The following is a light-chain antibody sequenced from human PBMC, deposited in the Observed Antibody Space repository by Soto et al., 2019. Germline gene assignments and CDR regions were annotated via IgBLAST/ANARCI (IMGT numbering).Light chain of an antibody. CDR1: KVFSST. CDR2: GAS. CDR3: QQYNNWPPWT. V-gene: IGKV3-15*01. J-gene: IGKJ1*01. Sequence: EIVMTQSPPTRSLLPGERATPSSRPVKVFSSTLAWYQQKPGQAPRLLTYGASTRATGIPARFSGSGSGTEFTLTISSLQSEDFAVYYCQQYNNWPPWTFGQGTKVEIK.